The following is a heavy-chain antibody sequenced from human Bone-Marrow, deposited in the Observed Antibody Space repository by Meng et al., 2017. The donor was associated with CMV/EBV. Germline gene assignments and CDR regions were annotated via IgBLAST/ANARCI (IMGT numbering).Heavy chain of an antibody. Sequence: GESLKISCAASGFTFSSYWMSWVRQAPGKGLEWVANIKQDGSEKYYVDSVKGRFTISRDNAKNSLYLQMNSLRAEDTAVYYCARAPYSSSWEPKGYYFDYWGQGTLVTVSS. J-gene: IGHJ4*02. CDR2: IKQDGSEK. CDR3: ARAPYSSSWEPKGYYFDY. CDR1: GFTFSSYW. D-gene: IGHD6-13*01. V-gene: IGHV3-7*01.